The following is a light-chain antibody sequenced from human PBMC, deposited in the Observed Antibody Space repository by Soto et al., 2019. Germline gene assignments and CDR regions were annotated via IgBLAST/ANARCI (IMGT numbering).Light chain of an antibody. CDR2: DVS. Sequence: ALTQPPSVSGSPGQSVTISCTGTRSDVGAYNYVSWYQQHPGKAPKLMICDVSQRPSGVPGRFSGSKSGNTASLTISGFQAEDEADYFCCSYAGGYTHYVFGTGTKDTDL. CDR3: CSYAGGYTHYV. J-gene: IGLJ1*01. V-gene: IGLV2-11*01. CDR1: RSDVGAYNY.